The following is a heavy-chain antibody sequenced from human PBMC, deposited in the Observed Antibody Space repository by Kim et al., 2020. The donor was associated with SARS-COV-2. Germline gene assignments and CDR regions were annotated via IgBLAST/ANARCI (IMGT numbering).Heavy chain of an antibody. CDR1: GLFVSTNY. Sequence: GGSLRLSCAASGLFVSTNYMTWVRQAPGKGLEWVSIIHDGGSTFYAESVKGRFIISRDNSKNTLYLQMNSLRAEDTAVYYCARVSWFGELGALWGQGTLVTVSS. D-gene: IGHD3-10*01. J-gene: IGHJ4*02. V-gene: IGHV3-66*01. CDR2: IHDGGST. CDR3: ARVSWFGELGAL.